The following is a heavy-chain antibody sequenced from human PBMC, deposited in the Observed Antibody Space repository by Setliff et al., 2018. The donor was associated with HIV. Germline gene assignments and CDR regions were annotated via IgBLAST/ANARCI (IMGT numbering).Heavy chain of an antibody. CDR1: GGSISNYY. J-gene: IGHJ4*02. CDR3: ARAPFYYGSGSYQTFDY. D-gene: IGHD3-10*01. V-gene: IGHV4-59*01. CDR2: FYYTGST. Sequence: LSLTCTVSGGSISNYYWSWIRQPPGKGLEWIGYFYYTGSTNYNPSLKSRVTISVDTSKNQSSLKLSSVTAADTAVYYCARAPFYYGSGSYQTFDYWGQGTLVTVSS.